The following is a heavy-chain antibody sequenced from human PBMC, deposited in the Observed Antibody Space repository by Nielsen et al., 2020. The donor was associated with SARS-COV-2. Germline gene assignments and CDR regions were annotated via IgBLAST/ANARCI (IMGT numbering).Heavy chain of an antibody. V-gene: IGHV4-59*06. J-gene: IGHJ6*02. CDR1: GGSISSYY. Sequence: SETLSLTCTVSGGSISSYYWSWIRQPPGKGLEWIGYIYYSGSTYYNPSLKSRVTIPVDTSKNQFSLKLSSVTAAATAVYYCARGGTIFGVVTRMDVWGQGTTVTVSS. D-gene: IGHD3-3*01. CDR2: IYYSGST. CDR3: ARGGTIFGVVTRMDV.